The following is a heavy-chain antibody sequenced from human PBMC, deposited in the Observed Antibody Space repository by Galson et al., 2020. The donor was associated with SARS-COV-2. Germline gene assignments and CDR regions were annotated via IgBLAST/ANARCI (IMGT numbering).Heavy chain of an antibody. CDR3: AREGGREVAGTLVPLWFDP. J-gene: IGHJ5*02. CDR1: GFTFSSYW. CDR2: IKQDGSEK. V-gene: IGHV3-7*01. Sequence: QLGESLKIPCAASGFTFSSYWMSWVRQAPGKGLEWVANIKQDGSEKYYVESVKGRFTISRDNAKNSLYLQMNSLRAEDTAVYYCAREGGREVAGTLVPLWFDPWGHGTLVTVSS. D-gene: IGHD6-19*01.